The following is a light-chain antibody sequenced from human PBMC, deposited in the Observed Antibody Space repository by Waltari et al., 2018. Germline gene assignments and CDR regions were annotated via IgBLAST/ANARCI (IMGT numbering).Light chain of an antibody. V-gene: IGKV1-5*03. CDR2: RTS. Sequence: DIQMTQSPSTLSASVGDRVTITCRASQTINTWLVWYQQKPGKAPNLLIYRTSTLESGVPSRFSGSGSGTEFTLTISSLQPDDFATYYCQQAWTFGQWTKVEIK. CDR1: QTINTW. J-gene: IGKJ1*01. CDR3: QQAWT.